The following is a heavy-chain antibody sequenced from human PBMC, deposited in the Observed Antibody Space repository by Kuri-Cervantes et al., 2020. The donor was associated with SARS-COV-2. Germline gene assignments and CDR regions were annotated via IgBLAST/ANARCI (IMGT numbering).Heavy chain of an antibody. CDR1: GGSFSGYY. CDR2: INHSGST. D-gene: IGHD1-26*01. Sequence: SETLSLTCAVYGGSFSGYYWSWIRQPPGKGLEWIGEINHSGSTNYNPSLKSRVTISVGTSKNQFSLKLSSVTAADTAVYYCARDINPVGALDYWGQGTLVTVSS. CDR3: ARDINPVGALDY. J-gene: IGHJ4*02. V-gene: IGHV4-34*01.